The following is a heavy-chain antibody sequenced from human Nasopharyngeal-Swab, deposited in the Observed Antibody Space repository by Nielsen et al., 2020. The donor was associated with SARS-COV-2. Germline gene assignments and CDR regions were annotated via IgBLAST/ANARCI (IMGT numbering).Heavy chain of an antibody. J-gene: IGHJ3*02. CDR2: ISYDGSNK. Sequence: GESLKISCAASGFTFSSYAMHWVRQAPGKGLEWVAVISYDGSNKYYADSVKGRFTISRDNSKNTLYLQMNSLRAEDTAVYYCARFSRFGELLWGGIPFDAFDIWGQGTMVTVSS. D-gene: IGHD3-10*01. CDR1: GFTFSSYA. CDR3: ARFSRFGELLWGGIPFDAFDI. V-gene: IGHV3-30*04.